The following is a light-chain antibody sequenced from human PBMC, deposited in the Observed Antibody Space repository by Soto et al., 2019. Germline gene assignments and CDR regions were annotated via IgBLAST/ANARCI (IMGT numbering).Light chain of an antibody. CDR3: HKYNSAPRT. Sequence: DIHMTQSPSSLSASVGDRVTITCRASQGISDYLAWYLQKPGKVPKLLIYAASTLQSGVPSRFSGSGSGTNFTLTISSLQPEDVAPYYCHKYNSAPRTFGQGTKVEIK. CDR2: AAS. J-gene: IGKJ1*01. V-gene: IGKV1-27*01. CDR1: QGISDY.